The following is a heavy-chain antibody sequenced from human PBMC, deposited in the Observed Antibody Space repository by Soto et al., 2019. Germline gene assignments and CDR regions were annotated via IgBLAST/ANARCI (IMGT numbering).Heavy chain of an antibody. V-gene: IGHV1-46*01. CDR2: INPNGGST. Sequence: GASVKVSCKASGYTFSNYYIHWVRQAPGQGLEWMGIINPNGGSTTYAQKFQGRVTMTRDTSTSTVYMELSSLTSEDTALYYCARDGLFSALRIQFGLVFWCQGITVTVSS. J-gene: IGHJ6*02. CDR3: ARDGLFSALRIQFGLVF. CDR1: GYTFSNYY. D-gene: IGHD3-3*01.